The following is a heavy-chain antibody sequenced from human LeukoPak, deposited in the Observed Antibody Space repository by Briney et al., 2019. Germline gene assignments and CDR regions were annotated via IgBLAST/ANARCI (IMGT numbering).Heavy chain of an antibody. D-gene: IGHD2-8*01. J-gene: IGHJ4*02. V-gene: IGHV1-2*02. Sequence: ASVKLSCKASGYTFTGYYMHWVRQAPGQGLEWMGWINPNSGGTNYAQKFQGRVTMTRDTSISTAYMELSRLRSDDTAVYYCARPRYCTNGVCYPIFDYWGQGTLVTVSS. CDR3: ARPRYCTNGVCYPIFDY. CDR1: GYTFTGYY. CDR2: INPNSGGT.